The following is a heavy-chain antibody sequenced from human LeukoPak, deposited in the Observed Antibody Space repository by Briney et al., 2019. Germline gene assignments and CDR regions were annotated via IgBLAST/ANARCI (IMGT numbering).Heavy chain of an antibody. J-gene: IGHJ5*02. CDR3: ARDRSSTYYDFWGPREGWFDP. V-gene: IGHV1-18*01. Sequence: ASVKVSCKASGYTFTSYGISWVRQAPGQGLEWMGWISAYNGNTNYAQKLQGRVTMTTDTSTSTAYMELRSLRSDDTAVYYCARDRSSTYYDFWGPREGWFDPWGQGTLVTVSS. CDR2: ISAYNGNT. CDR1: GYTFTSYG. D-gene: IGHD3-3*01.